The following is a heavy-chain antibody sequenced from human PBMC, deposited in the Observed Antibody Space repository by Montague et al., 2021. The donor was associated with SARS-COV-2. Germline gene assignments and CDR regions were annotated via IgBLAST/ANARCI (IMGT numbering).Heavy chain of an antibody. CDR2: IFRSGAT. Sequence: SETLSLTCTVSGDSISDYYWSWIRQPPGMGLEWIGYIFRSGATNYNPPLKSRVIISLDTSKSQFSLRLSSVTAADTAIYYCARTTRGSCYFYGLDVWGQGTTVTVSS. V-gene: IGHV4-59*01. CDR1: GDSISDYY. D-gene: IGHD3-10*01. CDR3: ARTTRGSCYFYGLDV. J-gene: IGHJ6*02.